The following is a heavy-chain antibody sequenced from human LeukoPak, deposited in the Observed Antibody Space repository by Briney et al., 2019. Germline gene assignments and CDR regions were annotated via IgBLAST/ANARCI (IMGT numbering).Heavy chain of an antibody. J-gene: IGHJ4*02. Sequence: PGGSLRLSCAASGFTFSSYAMSWVRQAPGKGLEWVSAISGSGGSTYYADSVKGRFTISRDNSKNTLYLQMNSLRAEDTAVFYCARLTGGLFDYWGQGTLVTVSS. CDR3: ARLTGGLFDY. CDR1: GFTFSSYA. V-gene: IGHV3-23*01. D-gene: IGHD7-27*01. CDR2: ISGSGGST.